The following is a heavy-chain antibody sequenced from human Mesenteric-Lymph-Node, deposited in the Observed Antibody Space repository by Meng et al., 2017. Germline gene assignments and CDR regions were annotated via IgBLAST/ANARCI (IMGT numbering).Heavy chain of an antibody. CDR1: GFTFSTFE. D-gene: IGHD2-15*01. Sequence: GGSLRLSCAASGFTFSTFELLWVRQTPGKGLEWVSWLSAGVGSIHYADSVKGRFTSSRDNAMNSLYLQMNSLRAEDTAVYYCARDPCSGGSCYLLYYYGMDVWGQGTTVTVAS. CDR2: LSAGVGSI. V-gene: IGHV3-48*03. CDR3: ARDPCSGGSCYLLYYYGMDV. J-gene: IGHJ6*02.